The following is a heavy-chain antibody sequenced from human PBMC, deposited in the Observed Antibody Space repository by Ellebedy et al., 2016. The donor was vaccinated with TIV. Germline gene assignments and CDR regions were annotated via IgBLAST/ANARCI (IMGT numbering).Heavy chain of an antibody. CDR2: MNPNSGKT. CDR1: GSPLNNYA. Sequence: AASVKVSCKASGSPLNNYAINWVRQATGQGLEWMGWMNPNSGKTGYEQKLQGRVTLTWNTSTRTAHMELRSLRSEDTAVYYCSTQGSSGFDYWGQGTLISVSS. CDR3: STQGSSGFDY. V-gene: IGHV1-8*01. J-gene: IGHJ4*02. D-gene: IGHD2-15*01.